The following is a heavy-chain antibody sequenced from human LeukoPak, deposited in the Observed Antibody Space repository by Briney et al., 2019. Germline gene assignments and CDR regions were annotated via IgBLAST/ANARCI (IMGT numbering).Heavy chain of an antibody. J-gene: IGHJ4*02. CDR2: IYYSGST. D-gene: IGHD6-13*01. V-gene: IGHV4-39*07. CDR3: ARSDSSSWLSFDY. CDR1: GGSISSSSYY. Sequence: SETLSLTCTVSGGSISSSSYYWGWIRQPPGKGLEWIGSIYYSGSTYYNPSLKSRVTISVDTSKNQFSLKLSSVTAADTAVYYCARSDSSSWLSFDYWGQGTLVTVSS.